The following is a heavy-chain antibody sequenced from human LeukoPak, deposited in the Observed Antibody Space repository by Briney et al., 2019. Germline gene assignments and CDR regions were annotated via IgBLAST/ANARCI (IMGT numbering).Heavy chain of an antibody. CDR1: GFTFSSYA. CDR3: AKNVLLWFGIDY. V-gene: IGHV3-23*01. CDR2: ISGSGGST. D-gene: IGHD3-10*01. J-gene: IGHJ4*02. Sequence: GGSLRLSCAASGFTFSSYAMSWFRQAPGKGVEWVSAISGSGGSTYYADSVKGRFTISKDNPKNTLYLQMNSLRAEDTAVYYCAKNVLLWFGIDYWGQGTLVTVSS.